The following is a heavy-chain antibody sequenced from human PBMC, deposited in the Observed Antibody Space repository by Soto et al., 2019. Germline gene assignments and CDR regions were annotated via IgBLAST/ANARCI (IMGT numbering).Heavy chain of an antibody. D-gene: IGHD3-22*01. CDR3: ARARYDSSGYYYFDY. Sequence: PWETLSLTCTVSGGSISGYYWSWIRQPPGKGLEWIGYIYYSGSTIYNPSLKSRVTISVDTSKNQFSLKLSSVTAADTAVYYCARARYDSSGYYYFDYWGQGTLVTVSS. CDR2: IYYSGST. J-gene: IGHJ4*02. V-gene: IGHV4-59*01. CDR1: GGSISGYY.